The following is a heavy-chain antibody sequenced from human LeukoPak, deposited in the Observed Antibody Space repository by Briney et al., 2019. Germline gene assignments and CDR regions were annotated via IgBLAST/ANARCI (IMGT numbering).Heavy chain of an antibody. CDR1: GASFSSSTYY. V-gene: IGHV4-39*01. J-gene: IGHJ4*02. CDR2: IYYSGST. D-gene: IGHD6-13*01. Sequence: SETLSLTCTVSGASFSSSTYYWGWLRQPPGKGLEWIGSIYYSGSTYYHPSLKSRVTMSVDTSKNQFSLKLSSVTAADTAVYYCARHAGGISATGTRPFDYWGQGTLVTVSS. CDR3: ARHAGGISATGTRPFDY.